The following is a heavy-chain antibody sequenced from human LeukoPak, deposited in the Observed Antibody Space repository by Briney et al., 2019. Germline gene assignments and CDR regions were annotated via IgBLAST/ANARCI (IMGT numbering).Heavy chain of an antibody. CDR2: ISYSGST. Sequence: SETLSLTCTVSGGSVSSSGYYWGWVRQPPGKGLEWIGGISYSGSTSYTPSLKSRVTISVDTSKNQFSLKMSSVTAADTAVYFCVRDLEHFDIDYWGQGALVTVSS. CDR1: GGSVSSSGYY. J-gene: IGHJ4*02. V-gene: IGHV4-39*07. CDR3: VRDLEHFDIDY. D-gene: IGHD1/OR15-1a*01.